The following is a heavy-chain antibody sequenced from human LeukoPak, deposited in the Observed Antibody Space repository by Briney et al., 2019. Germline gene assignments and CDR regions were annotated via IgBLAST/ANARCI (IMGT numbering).Heavy chain of an antibody. Sequence: TSETLSLTCTVSGGSISSYYWSWIRQPLGKGLEWIGYIYYSGSTNYNPSLKSRVTISVDTSKNQFSLKLSSVTAADTAVYYCARGHSGYDGLDYWGQGTLVTVSS. J-gene: IGHJ4*02. CDR1: GGSISSYY. CDR2: IYYSGST. CDR3: ARGHSGYDGLDY. D-gene: IGHD5-12*01. V-gene: IGHV4-59*01.